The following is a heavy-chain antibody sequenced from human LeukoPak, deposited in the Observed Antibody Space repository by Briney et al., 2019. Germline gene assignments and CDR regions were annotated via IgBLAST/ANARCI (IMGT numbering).Heavy chain of an antibody. CDR2: ISYDGSNK. J-gene: IGHJ6*02. V-gene: IGHV3-30*18. D-gene: IGHD3-22*01. CDR3: AKEVGYYYDTRGDV. Sequence: PGGSLRLSCAASGFTFSSYGMHWVRQAPGKGLEWVAVISYDGSNKYYADSVKGRFTISRDNSKNTLYLQMNSLRAEDTAVYYCAKEVGYYYDTRGDVWGQGTTVTVSS. CDR1: GFTFSSYG.